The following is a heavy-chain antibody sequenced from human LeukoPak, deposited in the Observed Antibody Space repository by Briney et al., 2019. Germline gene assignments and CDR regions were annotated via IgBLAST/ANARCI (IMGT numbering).Heavy chain of an antibody. Sequence: ASVKVSCKASGYTFTSYGISWVRQAPGQGLEWMGWISAYNGNTNYAQKLQGRVTMTTDTSTSTAYMELRSLRSDDTAVYYCARGTYYYDSSGPFDYWGQGTLVTVPS. D-gene: IGHD3-22*01. J-gene: IGHJ4*02. V-gene: IGHV1-18*01. CDR1: GYTFTSYG. CDR2: ISAYNGNT. CDR3: ARGTYYYDSSGPFDY.